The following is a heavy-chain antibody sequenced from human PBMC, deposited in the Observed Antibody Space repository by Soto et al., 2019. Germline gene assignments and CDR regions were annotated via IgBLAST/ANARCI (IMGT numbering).Heavy chain of an antibody. Sequence: PSETLSLTCTVSGGSISSYYWSWIRQPPGKGLEWIGYIYYSGSTNYNPSLKSRVTISVDTSKNQFSLKLSSVTAADTAVYYCARDSGSYLYGMDVWGNRTTVTVSS. D-gene: IGHD1-26*01. CDR3: ARDSGSYLYGMDV. CDR2: IYYSGST. J-gene: IGHJ6*04. CDR1: GGSISSYY. V-gene: IGHV4-59*01.